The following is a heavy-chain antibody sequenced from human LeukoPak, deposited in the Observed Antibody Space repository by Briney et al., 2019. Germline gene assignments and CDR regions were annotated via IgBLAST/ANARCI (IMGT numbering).Heavy chain of an antibody. CDR2: ISYSGGT. V-gene: IGHV4-39*02. CDR3: AREVEYFDISGYLPHAFDI. D-gene: IGHD3-22*01. J-gene: IGHJ3*02. Sequence: SETLSLTCTASGGPISSSNYYWGWTRQPPGKGLEWFGSISYSGGTSYNPSLRSRVTISVDTSKNQFSLNLNSVTAADTAVYYCAREVEYFDISGYLPHAFDIWGQGTVVTVSS. CDR1: GGPISSSNYY.